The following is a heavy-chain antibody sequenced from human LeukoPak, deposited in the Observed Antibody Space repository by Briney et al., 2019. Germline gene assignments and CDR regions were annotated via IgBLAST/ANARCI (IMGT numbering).Heavy chain of an antibody. CDR1: GFTFSDYG. CDR2: TRYDGVNK. Sequence: PGGSLRLSCAASGFTFSDYGMHWVRQAPGKGLEWVAFTRYDGVNKYYADSVKGRFTISRDNSKNTLYLQMNSLRAEDTAVYYCAKDRVYDSSGYYDYWGQGTLVTVSS. J-gene: IGHJ4*02. V-gene: IGHV3-30*02. CDR3: AKDRVYDSSGYYDY. D-gene: IGHD3-22*01.